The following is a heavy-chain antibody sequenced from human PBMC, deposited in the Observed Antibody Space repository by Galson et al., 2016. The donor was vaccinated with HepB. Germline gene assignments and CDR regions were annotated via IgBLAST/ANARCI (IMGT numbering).Heavy chain of an antibody. V-gene: IGHV4-31*03. J-gene: IGHJ4*02. Sequence: TLSLTCTVSGGSISSGGYYWSWIRQHPGKGLKWIGYIYYSGSTYYNPSLKSRVTISVDTSKNPFSLKLSSVTAADTAVYYCARFSDYGDYGFDYWGQGTLVTVSS. CDR2: IYYSGST. CDR1: GGSISSGGYY. CDR3: ARFSDYGDYGFDY. D-gene: IGHD4-17*01.